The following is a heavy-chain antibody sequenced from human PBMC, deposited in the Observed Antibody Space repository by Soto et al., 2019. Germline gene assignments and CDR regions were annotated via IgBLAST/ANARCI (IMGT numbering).Heavy chain of an antibody. V-gene: IGHV3-21*01. Sequence: AEGSLRLSCAASGFTFSSYSMNWVRQAPGKGLEWVSSISSSSSYIYYADSVKGRFAISRDNAKNSLYLQMNSLRGEHTAVYYRVRDQGVTRYMDVWCKAITVTVS. J-gene: IGHJ6*03. CDR3: VRDQGVTRYMDV. D-gene: IGHD3-16*01. CDR1: GFTFSSYS. CDR2: ISSSSSYI.